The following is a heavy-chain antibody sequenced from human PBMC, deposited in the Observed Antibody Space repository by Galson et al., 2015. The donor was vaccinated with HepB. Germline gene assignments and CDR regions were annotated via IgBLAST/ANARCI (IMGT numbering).Heavy chain of an antibody. V-gene: IGHV5-10-1*01. D-gene: IGHD7-27*01. CDR2: IDPSDSHV. Sequence: QSGAEVKKPGESLRISCQGSGYNFTSFWISWVRQMPGKGLEWMVKIDPSDSHVTYSPSFQGHVTISADKSTNTAYLQWSSLKASGTAMYYCARLGHEGYHYYGMDVWGQGTTVTVSS. CDR3: ARLGHEGYHYYGMDV. CDR1: GYNFTSFW. J-gene: IGHJ6*02.